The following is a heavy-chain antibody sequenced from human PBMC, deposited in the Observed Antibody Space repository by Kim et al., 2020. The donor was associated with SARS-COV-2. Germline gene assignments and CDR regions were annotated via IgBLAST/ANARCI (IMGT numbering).Heavy chain of an antibody. Sequence: SVKGRFTISRDNAKNSLYLQMNSLRAEDTAVYYCAREMGPVAYYYYGMDVWGQGTTVTVSS. V-gene: IGHV3-11*05. CDR3: AREMGPVAYYYYGMDV. J-gene: IGHJ6*02. D-gene: IGHD2-8*01.